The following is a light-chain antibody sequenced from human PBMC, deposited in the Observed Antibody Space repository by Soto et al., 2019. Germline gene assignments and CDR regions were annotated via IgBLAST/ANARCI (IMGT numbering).Light chain of an antibody. CDR1: QSINSW. V-gene: IGKV1-39*01. CDR3: QQSYSTPPT. J-gene: IGKJ1*01. CDR2: DAS. Sequence: DIQMTQSPSTLSASVGDRVTVTCRASQSINSWLAWYQQKPGKAPKLLIYDASSLQSGVPSRFSGSGSGTDFTLTISSLQPEDFATYYCQQSYSTPPTFGQGTKVDIK.